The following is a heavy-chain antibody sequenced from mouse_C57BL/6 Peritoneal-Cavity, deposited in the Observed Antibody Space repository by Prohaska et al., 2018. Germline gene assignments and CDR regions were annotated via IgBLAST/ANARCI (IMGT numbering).Heavy chain of an antibody. CDR3: KRYGNYWYFDV. J-gene: IGHJ1*03. Sequence: EVQLLETGGGLVQPGGSRGLSCEGSGFTFSGFWMSWVRQTPGKTLEWIGDINSDGSAINYATSIKDRFTIFRDNDKSTLYLQMSNVRSEDTATYFCKRYGNYWYFDVWGTGTTVTVSS. V-gene: IGHV11-2*01. CDR2: INSDGSAI. CDR1: GFTFSGFW. D-gene: IGHD2-1*01.